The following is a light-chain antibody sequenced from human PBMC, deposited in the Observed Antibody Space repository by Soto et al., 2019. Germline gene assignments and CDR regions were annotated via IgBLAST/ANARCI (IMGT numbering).Light chain of an antibody. V-gene: IGKV1-5*03. CDR1: QSIDTW. Sequence: DIQMTQPPSTLSASVGDRVTITCRASQSIDTWLAWYQQKPGEVPKVLIYKVSNLQRGVPSRFSGSGSGTEFTLTISGLQPDDFATYYCQHYKFFPWTFGQGTRVEIK. CDR3: QHYKFFPWT. CDR2: KVS. J-gene: IGKJ1*01.